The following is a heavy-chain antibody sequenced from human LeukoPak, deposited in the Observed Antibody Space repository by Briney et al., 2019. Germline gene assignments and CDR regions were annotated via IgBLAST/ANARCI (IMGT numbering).Heavy chain of an antibody. J-gene: IGHJ4*02. CDR1: GGTFSSYA. D-gene: IGHD3-22*01. Sequence: SVKVSXKASGGTFSSYAISWVRQAPGQGLEWMGGIIPIFGTANYAQKFQGRVTITTDESTSTAYMELSSLRSEDTAVYYCASYADHYDSSGYYYSFDYWGQGTLVTVSS. CDR3: ASYADHYDSSGYYYSFDY. CDR2: IIPIFGTA. V-gene: IGHV1-69*05.